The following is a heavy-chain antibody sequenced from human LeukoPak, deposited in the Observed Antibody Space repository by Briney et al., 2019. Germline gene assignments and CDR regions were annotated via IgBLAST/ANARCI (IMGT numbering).Heavy chain of an antibody. CDR3: AKDRPSKSISSSWYETFF. V-gene: IGHV3-30*02. CDR1: GFTFSRHG. D-gene: IGHD6-13*01. J-gene: IGHJ4*02. Sequence: PGGSLRLSCAASGFTFSRHGMHWVRQAPGKGLEWVASLYYDGSNKNYADSVKGRFTISRDNSKNTVYLQMNSLRAEDTAVYYCAKDRPSKSISSSWYETFFGGQGTLVTVSS. CDR2: LYYDGSNK.